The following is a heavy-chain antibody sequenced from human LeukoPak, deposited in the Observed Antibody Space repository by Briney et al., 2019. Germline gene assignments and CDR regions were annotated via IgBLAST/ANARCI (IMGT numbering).Heavy chain of an antibody. CDR2: INHSGRT. D-gene: IGHD1-14*01. CDR1: GGPFSGYY. Sequence: AETLSLTCAVYGGPFSGYYWSWIRQPPGKGLEWSGDINHSGRTNYNPSPKGRVTISVDTYKNQFSPKLSSVTSGETAVYCCARGRYLVYAFDIGGGETMVTVFS. V-gene: IGHV4-34*01. CDR3: ARGRYLVYAFDI. J-gene: IGHJ3*02.